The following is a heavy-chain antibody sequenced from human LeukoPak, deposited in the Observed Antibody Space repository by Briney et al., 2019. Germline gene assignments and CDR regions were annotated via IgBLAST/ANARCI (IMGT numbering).Heavy chain of an antibody. CDR2: IHSNGNT. CDR1: GGFGGSISNGDYY. V-gene: IGHV4-31*03. CDR3: ARETRIEWLRFLDS. D-gene: IGHD5-12*01. J-gene: IGHJ4*02. Sequence: SQTLSLTCTVSGGFGGSISNGDYYWSWIRQHPERGLEWMGYIHSNGNTYHNPSLESRLVTSIDPSKSQFSLRLSAVTAADTAVYYCARETRIEWLRFLDSWGQGTLVTVSS.